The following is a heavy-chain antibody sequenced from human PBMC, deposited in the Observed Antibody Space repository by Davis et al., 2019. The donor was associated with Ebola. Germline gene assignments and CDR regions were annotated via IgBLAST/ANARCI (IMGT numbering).Heavy chain of an antibody. J-gene: IGHJ4*02. CDR3: ATGPLAAARY. CDR2: INAGNGNT. CDR1: GYTFTSYD. Sequence: ASVKVSCKASGYTFTSYDINWVRQATGQGLEWMGWINAGNGNTKYSQKFQGRVTITADKSTSTAYMELSSLRSEDTAVYYCATGPLAAARYWGQGTLVTVSS. D-gene: IGHD6-13*01. V-gene: IGHV1-3*01.